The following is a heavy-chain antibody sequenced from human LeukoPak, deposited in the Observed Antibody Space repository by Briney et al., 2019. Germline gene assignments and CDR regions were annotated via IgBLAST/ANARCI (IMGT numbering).Heavy chain of an antibody. CDR1: GLPIADFA. V-gene: IGHV3-43*02. J-gene: IGHJ4*02. Sequence: GGPLRLSCVASGLPIADFAMHWVRQAPGKGLEWVSLISGDGVSTFYADSVKGRSSISRDNSKNSLYLEMNSLRTEDAAMYYCAKESGKFDYWGQGTLVAVSS. CDR3: AKESGKFDY. CDR2: ISGDGVST.